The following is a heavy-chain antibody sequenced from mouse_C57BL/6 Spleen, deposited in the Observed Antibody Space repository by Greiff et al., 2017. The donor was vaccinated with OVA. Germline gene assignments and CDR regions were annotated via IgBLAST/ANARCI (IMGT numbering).Heavy chain of an antibody. D-gene: IGHD2-5*01. CDR2: LDPSDSYT. J-gene: IGHJ4*01. CDR3: ARKESYYSNYDAMDY. V-gene: IGHV1-50*01. Sequence: QVQLQQPGAELVKPGASVKLSCKASGYTFTSYWMQWVKQRPGQGLEWIGELDPSDSYTNYNQKFKGKATLTVDTSSSTAYMQLSSLTSEDSAVYYCARKESYYSNYDAMDYWGQGTSVTVSS. CDR1: GYTFTSYW.